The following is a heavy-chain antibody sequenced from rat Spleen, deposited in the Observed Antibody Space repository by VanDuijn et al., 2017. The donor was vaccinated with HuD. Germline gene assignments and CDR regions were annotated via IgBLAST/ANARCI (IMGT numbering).Heavy chain of an antibody. J-gene: IGHJ2*01. Sequence: VQLVESDGGLVQPGRSLKLSCAASGFTFSNYWMYWVRQAPGRGLEWVSSIKTDGGSTYYPDSVKGRFTISRDNAQNTVYLQMNSLRSEETATYYCVKDRDGGYAFDHWGQGVMVTVSS. CDR1: GFTFSNYW. CDR3: VKDRDGGYAFDH. D-gene: IGHD1-11*01. CDR2: IKTDGGST. V-gene: IGHV5-58*01.